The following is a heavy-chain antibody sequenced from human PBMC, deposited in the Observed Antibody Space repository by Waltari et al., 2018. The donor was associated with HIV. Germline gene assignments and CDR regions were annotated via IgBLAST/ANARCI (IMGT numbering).Heavy chain of an antibody. CDR2: INSDGSIT. CDR1: GFTFSSYW. D-gene: IGHD5-18*01. Sequence: EVQLVESGGGLVQPGGSLLLSCAASGFTFSSYWLQWVRQAPGKGLVWVSRINSDGSITSHADSVKGRFTISRDNARNTLYLQMNSLGAEDTAMYYCAKGGTSGYTFGFGRWGQGTLVTVSS. V-gene: IGHV3-74*01. CDR3: AKGGTSGYTFGFGR. J-gene: IGHJ1*01.